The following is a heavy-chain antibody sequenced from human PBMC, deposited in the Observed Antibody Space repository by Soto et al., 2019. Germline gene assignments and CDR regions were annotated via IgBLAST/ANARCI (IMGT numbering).Heavy chain of an antibody. CDR2: IDLSDSYT. V-gene: IGHV5-10-1*01. CDR1: GYSFTSYL. D-gene: IGHD4-17*01. CDR3: ARDVTVTTGYGMDV. J-gene: IGHJ6*02. Sequence: GECLKISCKGSGYSFTSYLISLVRQMPREGLEWMGRIDLSDSYTNYSPSFQGHVTISADKSISTAYLQWSSLKASATTMYYCARDVTVTTGYGMDVWGQGTTVTVSS.